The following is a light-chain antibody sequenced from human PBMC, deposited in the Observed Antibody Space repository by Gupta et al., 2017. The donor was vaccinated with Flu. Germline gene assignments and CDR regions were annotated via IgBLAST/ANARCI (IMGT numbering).Light chain of an antibody. Sequence: DIVMTQSPLSLPVTPGAPASISCRSSQSLLHSNGYNYLDWYLQKPGQSPQLLIYLGSNRASGVPDRFSGSGSGTDFTLKISRVEAEDVGVYYCMQALQRGLTFGGGTKVEIK. CDR3: MQALQRGLT. CDR1: QSLLHSNGYNY. V-gene: IGKV2-28*01. CDR2: LGS. J-gene: IGKJ4*01.